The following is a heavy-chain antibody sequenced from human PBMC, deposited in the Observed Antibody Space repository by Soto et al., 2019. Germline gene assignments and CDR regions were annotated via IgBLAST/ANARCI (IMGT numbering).Heavy chain of an antibody. CDR3: ARGPWVGASGSDY. J-gene: IGHJ4*01. V-gene: IGHV4-59*01. Sequence: QVQLQESGPGLVKPSETLSLTCTVSGVSISGYHWSWIRQPPGRELEWIGCIYNTGSTIYNPSLNSRVTRSVDLSKDHFSLKLSSVTAADTAVYYCARGPWVGASGSDYWGHGTLVTVSS. D-gene: IGHD6-13*01. CDR2: IYNTGST. CDR1: GVSISGYH.